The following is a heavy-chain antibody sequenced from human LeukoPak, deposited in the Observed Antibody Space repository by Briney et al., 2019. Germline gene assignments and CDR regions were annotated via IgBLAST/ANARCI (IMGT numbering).Heavy chain of an antibody. J-gene: IGHJ3*02. CDR2: FFYSDST. CDR3: ARGYYYYDSSGSQGGAFDI. V-gene: IGHV4-59*01. Sequence: SETLSLTCSVSGGSISNYYWSWIRQPPGKGLEWIGYFFYSDSTNYNPSLKSRVTISVDTSKNQFSLKLSSVTAADTAVYYCARGYYYYDSSGSQGGAFDIWGQGTMVTVSS. D-gene: IGHD3-22*01. CDR1: GGSISNYY.